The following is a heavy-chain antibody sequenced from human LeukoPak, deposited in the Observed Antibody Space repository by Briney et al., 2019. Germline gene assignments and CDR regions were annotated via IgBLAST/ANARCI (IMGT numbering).Heavy chain of an antibody. CDR3: ARDWVDIVVVPAATGYYYMDV. CDR1: GGSISSYY. CDR2: IYTSGST. D-gene: IGHD2-2*03. V-gene: IGHV4-4*07. J-gene: IGHJ6*03. Sequence: SETLSLTCTVSGGSISSYYWNWIRQPAGKGLEWIGRIYTSGSTNYNPSLKSRVTMSVDTSKNQFSLKLSSVTAADTAVYYCARDWVDIVVVPAATGYYYMDVWGKGTTVTVSS.